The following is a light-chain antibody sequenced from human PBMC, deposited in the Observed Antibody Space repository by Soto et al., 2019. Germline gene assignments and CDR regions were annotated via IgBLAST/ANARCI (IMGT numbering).Light chain of an antibody. V-gene: IGLV2-14*01. CDR3: SSYTSSNTEV. CDR2: DVS. Sequence: QSALTQPASVSGSPGQSITISCTGTSSDVGGYNYVSWYQQHPGKAPKLMIYDVSDRPSGVSNRFSGSKSGNTASLTIFGLQAEDEADYYCSSYTSSNTEVFGTGTKVTVL. J-gene: IGLJ1*01. CDR1: SSDVGGYNY.